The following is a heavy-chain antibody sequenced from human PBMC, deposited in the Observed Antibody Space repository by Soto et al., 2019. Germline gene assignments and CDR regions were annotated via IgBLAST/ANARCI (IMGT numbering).Heavy chain of an antibody. Sequence: GGSLRLSCAASGFTFSSYAMSWVRQAPGKGLEWVSAISGSGGSTYYADSVKGRFTISRDNSKNTLYLQMNSLRAEDTAVYYCAKVVVTIFGETDYGMDVWGQGTTVTVSS. CDR3: AKVVVTIFGETDYGMDV. V-gene: IGHV3-23*01. J-gene: IGHJ6*02. D-gene: IGHD3-3*01. CDR2: ISGSGGST. CDR1: GFTFSSYA.